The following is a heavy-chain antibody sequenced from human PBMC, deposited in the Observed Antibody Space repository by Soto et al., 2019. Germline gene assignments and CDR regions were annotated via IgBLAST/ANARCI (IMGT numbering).Heavy chain of an antibody. Sequence: SETLSLTCAVYGGSFSGYYWSWIRQPPGKGLEWIGEINHSGSTNYNPSLKSRVTISVDTSKNQFSLKLSSVTAADTAVYYCARPRGDYVRAGPRFDYWGQGTLVTVSS. CDR1: GGSFSGYY. CDR3: ARPRGDYVRAGPRFDY. J-gene: IGHJ4*02. V-gene: IGHV4-34*01. CDR2: INHSGST. D-gene: IGHD4-17*01.